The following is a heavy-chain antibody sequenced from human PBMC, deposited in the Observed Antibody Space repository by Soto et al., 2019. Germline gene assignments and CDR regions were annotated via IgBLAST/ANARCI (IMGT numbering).Heavy chain of an antibody. Sequence: SETLSLTCTVSGGSISSYYWSWIRQPPGKGLEWIGYIYYSGSTNYNPSLKSRVTISVDTSKNQFSLKLSSVTAADTAVYYCARHERSSWYFDYWGQGTLVTVSS. CDR1: GGSISSYY. J-gene: IGHJ4*02. CDR3: ARHERSSWYFDY. CDR2: IYYSGST. V-gene: IGHV4-59*08. D-gene: IGHD6-13*01.